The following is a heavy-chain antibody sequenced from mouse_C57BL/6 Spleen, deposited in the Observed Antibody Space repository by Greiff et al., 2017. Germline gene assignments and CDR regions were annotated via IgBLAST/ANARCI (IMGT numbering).Heavy chain of an antibody. CDR3: ARSPSTMVTYFDY. D-gene: IGHD2-2*01. V-gene: IGHV1-42*01. Sequence: VQLKESGPELVKPGASVKISCKASGYSFTGYYMNWVKQSPEKSLEWIGEINPSTGGTTYNQKFKAKATLTVNKSTLTSYMLRKSLTSEDSSVYYFARSPSTMVTYFDYWGQGTTLTVSS. CDR2: INPSTGGT. CDR1: GYSFTGYY. J-gene: IGHJ2*01.